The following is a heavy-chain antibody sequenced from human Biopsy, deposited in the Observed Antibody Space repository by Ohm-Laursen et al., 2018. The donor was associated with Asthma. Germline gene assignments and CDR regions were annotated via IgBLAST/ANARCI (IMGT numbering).Heavy chain of an antibody. CDR3: ARSPYYYGLLGPTRGFGVYAV. J-gene: IGHJ3*01. CDR1: RGSLRVYV. CDR2: TNHRGST. D-gene: IGHD3-10*01. V-gene: IGHV4-34*01. Sequence: GTLSLTCGVYRGSLRVYVWTWIRPPPGKGLEWIGETNHRGSTNYNPSLKSRVTLSVDTSKNQFSVKLRSVTAADTAVYYCARSPYYYGLLGPTRGFGVYAVWGHGTLVTVSS.